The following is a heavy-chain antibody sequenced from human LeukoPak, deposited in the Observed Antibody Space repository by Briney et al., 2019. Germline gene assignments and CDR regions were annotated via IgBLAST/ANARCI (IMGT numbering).Heavy chain of an antibody. J-gene: IGHJ4*02. CDR3: ARSGYAAAGIGDFDY. V-gene: IGHV3-30-3*01. CDR1: GFTFSSYA. D-gene: IGHD6-13*01. Sequence: GGSLRLSCAASGFTFSSYAMHWVRQAPGKGLEWVAVISYDGSNKYYADSVKGRFTTSRDNSKNTLYLQMNSLRAEDMAVYYCARSGYAAAGIGDFDYWGQGTLVTVSS. CDR2: ISYDGSNK.